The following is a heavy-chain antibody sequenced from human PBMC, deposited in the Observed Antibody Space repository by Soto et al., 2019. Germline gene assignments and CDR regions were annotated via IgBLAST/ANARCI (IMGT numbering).Heavy chain of an antibody. Sequence: LRLSCAASGFTFSSYGMHWVRQAPGKGLEWVAVISYDGSNKYYADSVKGRFTISRDNSKNTLYLQMNSLRAEDTAVYYCAKDKRQRYYDSSGYADYWGQGTLVTVSA. CDR3: AKDKRQRYYDSSGYADY. J-gene: IGHJ4*02. D-gene: IGHD3-22*01. CDR1: GFTFSSYG. CDR2: ISYDGSNK. V-gene: IGHV3-30*18.